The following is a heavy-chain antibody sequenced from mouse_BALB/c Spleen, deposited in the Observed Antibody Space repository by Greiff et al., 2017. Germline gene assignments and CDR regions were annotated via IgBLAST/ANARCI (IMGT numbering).Heavy chain of an antibody. CDR1: GFSLTSYG. CDR3: AREYYYGSSYYAMDY. D-gene: IGHD1-1*01. CDR2: IWAGGST. J-gene: IGHJ4*01. Sequence: VKLMESGPGLVAPSQSLSITCTVSGFSLTSYGVHWVRQPPGKGLEWLGVIWAGGSTNYNSALMSRLSISKDNSKSQVFLKMNSLQTDDTAMYYCAREYYYGSSYYAMDYWGQGTSVTVSS. V-gene: IGHV2-9*02.